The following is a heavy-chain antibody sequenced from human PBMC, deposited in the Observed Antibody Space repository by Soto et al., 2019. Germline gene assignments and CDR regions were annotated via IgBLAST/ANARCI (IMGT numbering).Heavy chain of an antibody. J-gene: IGHJ5*02. CDR3: ARDREAARPGWFDP. CDR1: GCTFSTYG. CDR2: ISAYNGNT. D-gene: IGHD6-6*01. Sequence: ASVKVSCKASGCTFSTYGINWVRQAPGQGPEWMGWISAYNGNTNYAQKFQGRVTMTTDTPTSTAYMELRSLRSDDTAVYYCARDREAARPGWFDPWGQGTLVTVSS. V-gene: IGHV1-18*04.